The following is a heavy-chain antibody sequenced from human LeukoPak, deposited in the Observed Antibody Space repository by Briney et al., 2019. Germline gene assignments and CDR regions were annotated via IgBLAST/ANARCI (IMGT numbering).Heavy chain of an antibody. CDR1: GGSFSGYY. CDR3: ARGMDTAMATGVFFDY. CDR2: INHSGST. D-gene: IGHD5-18*01. Sequence: SETLSLTCAVYGGSFSGYYWSWVRQPPGKGLEWIGEINHSGSTNYNPSLKSRVTISVDTSKNQFSLKLSSVTAADTAVYYCARGMDTAMATGVFFDYWGQGTPVTVSS. V-gene: IGHV4-34*01. J-gene: IGHJ4*02.